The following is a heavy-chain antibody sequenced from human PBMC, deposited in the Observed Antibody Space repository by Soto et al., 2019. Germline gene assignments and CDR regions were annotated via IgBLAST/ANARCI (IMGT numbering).Heavy chain of an antibody. D-gene: IGHD3-16*01. CDR2: INQDGREK. CDR1: GFIFSNYW. J-gene: IGHJ4*02. CDR3: SGDGEAPGLHLDY. Sequence: EVQLVESGGGLVQPGGSLRLSCAASGFIFSNYWMNWVRQAPGKGLEWVASINQDGREKFYVDSVKGRFTISRDNAKKSLYLQLNSLRAEDTAVYYCSGDGEAPGLHLDYWGQGTLVTVSS. V-gene: IGHV3-7*01.